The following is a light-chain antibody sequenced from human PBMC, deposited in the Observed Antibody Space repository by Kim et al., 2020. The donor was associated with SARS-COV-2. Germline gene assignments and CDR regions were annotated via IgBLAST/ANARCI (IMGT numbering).Light chain of an antibody. V-gene: IGKV1-39*01. CDR2: AAS. CDR1: QTISTY. CDR3: QQTYSAPYT. J-gene: IGKJ2*01. Sequence: SASVGDRVTITCRASQTISTYLNWYQQKPGKAPKLLIYAASSLQSGVPSRFSGSGSGTDFTLTISSLQPEDFVSYYCQQTYSAPYTFGQGTSWRS.